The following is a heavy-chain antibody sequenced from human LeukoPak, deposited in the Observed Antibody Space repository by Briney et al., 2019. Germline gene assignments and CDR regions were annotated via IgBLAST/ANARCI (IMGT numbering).Heavy chain of an antibody. D-gene: IGHD3-3*01. CDR1: GGSISSYY. Sequence: SETLSLTCTVSGGSISSYYWSWIRQPPGKGLEWIGYIYTSGSTNYNPSLKSRVTISADTSKNQFSLKLSSVTAADTAVYYCATRFYYHDAFDIWGQGTMDSVSS. V-gene: IGHV4-4*09. J-gene: IGHJ3*02. CDR2: IYTSGST. CDR3: ATRFYYHDAFDI.